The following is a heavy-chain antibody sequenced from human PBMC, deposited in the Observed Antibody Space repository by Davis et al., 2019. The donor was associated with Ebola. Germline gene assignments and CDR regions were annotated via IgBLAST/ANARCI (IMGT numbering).Heavy chain of an antibody. V-gene: IGHV2-5*01. CDR1: GFSPCTTGVG. J-gene: IGHJ4*02. CDR2: IFWYADK. Sequence: SGPTLVTPTQTLTLSCTFSGFSPCTTGVGVGWIRQPPGQALEWPALIFWYADKLYSPSLSSRLTITKDTSKNQVVLTVTNMDPVDTATYYCAYKPVASTQFDFWGQGTLVTVSS. CDR3: AYKPVASTQFDF.